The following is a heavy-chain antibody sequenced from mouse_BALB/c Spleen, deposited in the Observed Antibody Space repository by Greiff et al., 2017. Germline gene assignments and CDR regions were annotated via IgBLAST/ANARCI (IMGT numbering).Heavy chain of an antibody. CDR1: GYTFTDYN. D-gene: IGHD2-10*01. Sequence: VQLQQSGPELVKPGASVKIPCKASGYTFTDYNMDWVKQSHGKSLEWIGDINPNNGGTIYNQKFKGKATLTVDKSSSTAYMELRSLTSEDTAVYYCARGAYYGNYFDYWGQGTTLTVAS. J-gene: IGHJ2*01. CDR2: INPNNGGT. V-gene: IGHV1-18*01. CDR3: ARGAYYGNYFDY.